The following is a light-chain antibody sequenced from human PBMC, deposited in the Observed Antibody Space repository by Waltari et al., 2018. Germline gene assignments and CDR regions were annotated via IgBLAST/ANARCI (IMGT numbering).Light chain of an antibody. J-gene: IGLJ2*01. Sequence: QSALTQPASVSGSPGQSITISCTGSSSDVGSDKFVPWYQQYPGKAPKLMIYGGSQRPSGVSNRFSGSKSGNAASLTISRLRAEDEADYFCCSYAGSSPHVVFGGGTKLTVL. CDR1: SSDVGSDKF. CDR3: CSYAGSSPHVV. CDR2: GGS. V-gene: IGLV2-23*01.